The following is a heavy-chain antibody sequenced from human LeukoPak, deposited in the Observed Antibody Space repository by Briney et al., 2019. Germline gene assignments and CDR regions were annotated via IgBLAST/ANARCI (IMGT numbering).Heavy chain of an antibody. V-gene: IGHV3-74*01. CDR2: IASDGSST. D-gene: IGHD4-23*01. CDR3: ARGRPHGNDY. J-gene: IGHJ4*02. Sequence: SGGSLRLSCAASGFTFSSYAMSWVRQAPGKGLEWVSRIASDGSSTTYADSVKGRFSISRDNAKNTLYLQMNSLRVEDTAVYYCARGRPHGNDYWGQGTLVTVSS. CDR1: GFTFSSYA.